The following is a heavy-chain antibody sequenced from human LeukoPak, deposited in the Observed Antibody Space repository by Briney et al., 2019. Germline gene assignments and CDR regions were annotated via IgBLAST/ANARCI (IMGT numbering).Heavy chain of an antibody. Sequence: ASVKVSCKASGYTFTSYGMSWVRQAPGRGLEWVSAISGSGSTTYYADSVKGRFTISRDNSKNTMYLQMNSLRAEDTALYYCAKDVALLTPEFDYRGQGTLVTVSS. J-gene: IGHJ4*02. CDR2: ISGSGSTT. V-gene: IGHV3-23*01. CDR3: AKDVALLTPEFDY. D-gene: IGHD3-9*01. CDR1: GYTFTSYG.